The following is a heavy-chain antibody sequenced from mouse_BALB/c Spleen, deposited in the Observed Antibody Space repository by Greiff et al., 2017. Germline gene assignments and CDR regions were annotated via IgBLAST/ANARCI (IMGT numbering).Heavy chain of an antibody. CDR1: GFNIKDTY. D-gene: IGHD1-1*02. Sequence: EVQLVESGAELVKPGASVKLSCTASGFNIKDTYMHWVKQRPEQGLEWIGRIDPANGNTKYDPKFQGKATITADTSSNTAYLQLSSLTSEDTAVYYCARGRGDPMAWFAYWGQGTLVTVSA. CDR3: ARGRGDPMAWFAY. CDR2: IDPANGNT. V-gene: IGHV14-3*02. J-gene: IGHJ3*01.